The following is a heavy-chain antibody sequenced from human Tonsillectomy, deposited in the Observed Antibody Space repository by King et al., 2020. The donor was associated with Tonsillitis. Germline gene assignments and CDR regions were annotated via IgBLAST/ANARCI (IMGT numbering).Heavy chain of an antibody. J-gene: IGHJ4*02. CDR2: ISDNSQTI. Sequence: VQLVESGGDLVQPGGSLRLSCAASGFTFSSYSMNWVRQAPGKGLEWVSYISDNSQTIYYTDSVKGRFTISRDNAKNSLYLQMNNLRVEDTAVYYCARSDLVAASRFDYWGQGILVTVSS. V-gene: IGHV3-48*01. CDR1: GFTFSSYS. CDR3: ARSDLVAASRFDY. D-gene: IGHD2-15*01.